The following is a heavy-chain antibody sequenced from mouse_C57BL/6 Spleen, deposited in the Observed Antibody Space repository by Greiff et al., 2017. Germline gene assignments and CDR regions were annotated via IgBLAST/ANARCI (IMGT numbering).Heavy chain of an antibody. CDR2: ISSGGSYT. CDR3: ARHEDGSSSYWYFDV. Sequence: EVNLVESGGDLVKPGGSLKLSCAASGFTFSSYGMSWVRQTPDKRLEWVATISSGGSYTYYPDSVKGRFTISRDNAKNTLYLQMSSLKSEDTAMYYCARHEDGSSSYWYFDVWGTGTTVTVSS. J-gene: IGHJ1*03. D-gene: IGHD1-1*01. CDR1: GFTFSSYG. V-gene: IGHV5-6*01.